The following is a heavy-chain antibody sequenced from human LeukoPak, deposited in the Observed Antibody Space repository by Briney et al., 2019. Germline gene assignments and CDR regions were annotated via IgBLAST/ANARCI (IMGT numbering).Heavy chain of an antibody. Sequence: GGSLRLSCAASGFTFCGYALHWVRQAPGKGLEWVAVISYDGSNKYYADSVKGRFTISRDNSRNTLYVQMSSLTAEDTTVYYCARDRDYSGNGWFDPWGQGTLVTVSS. J-gene: IGHJ5*02. D-gene: IGHD4-23*01. CDR3: ARDRDYSGNGWFDP. CDR2: ISYDGSNK. CDR1: GFTFCGYA. V-gene: IGHV3-30*04.